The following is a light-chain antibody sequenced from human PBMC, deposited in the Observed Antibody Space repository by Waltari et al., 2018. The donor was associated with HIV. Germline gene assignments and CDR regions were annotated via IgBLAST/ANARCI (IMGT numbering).Light chain of an antibody. Sequence: DLQLTQSPSSLSAFVGDRVTITCRASQRINTNLNWYQQIPGKASKLLIYAASTLQSGVPSKFKGGGSGTDFTLTINSLQPEDSATYYCQQTYSIPRTFGRGTRVEI. CDR1: QRINTN. J-gene: IGKJ4*01. CDR2: AAS. V-gene: IGKV1-39*01. CDR3: QQTYSIPRT.